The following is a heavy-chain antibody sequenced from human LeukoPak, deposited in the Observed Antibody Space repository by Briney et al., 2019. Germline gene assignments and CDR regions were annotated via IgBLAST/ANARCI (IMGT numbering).Heavy chain of an antibody. V-gene: IGHV3-7*05. CDR2: INQDGSGK. J-gene: IGHJ5*02. CDR1: GFTFSSYW. Sequence: GGSLGLSCAASGFTFSSYWMSWVRQAPGKELEWVANINQDGSGKYYVDSVKGRFTISRDSAKNSLYLQLNSLRAEDTAVYYCARCLWWRFDPWGQGTLVTVSS. CDR3: ARCLWWRFDP. D-gene: IGHD4/OR15-4a*01.